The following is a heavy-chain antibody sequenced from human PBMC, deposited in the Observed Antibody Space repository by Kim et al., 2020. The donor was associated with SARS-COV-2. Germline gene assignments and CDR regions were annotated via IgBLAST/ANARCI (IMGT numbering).Heavy chain of an antibody. Sequence: SKKYYADSVEGRFTISRDNSKNTLYLQINSLRAEDTAVYYCARDWGSGWGEWGQGTLVTVSS. CDR2: SKK. V-gene: IGHV3-30-3*01. CDR3: ARDWGSGWGE. J-gene: IGHJ4*02. D-gene: IGHD6-19*01.